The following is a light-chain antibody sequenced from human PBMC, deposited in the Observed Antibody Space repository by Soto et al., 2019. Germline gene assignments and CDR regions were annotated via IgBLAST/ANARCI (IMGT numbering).Light chain of an antibody. CDR2: YIS. V-gene: IGKV1-5*01. Sequence: DIQRTQSPSTLSASVGDRVTITCRASQSISDWLAWYPAKPGKYPKLLIYYISNLEIGVPSRFSVSGSGTEFTLPISGVQPDDFATYYCQQYNSYSFGRGTKVDIK. J-gene: IGKJ1*01. CDR3: QQYNSYS. CDR1: QSISDW.